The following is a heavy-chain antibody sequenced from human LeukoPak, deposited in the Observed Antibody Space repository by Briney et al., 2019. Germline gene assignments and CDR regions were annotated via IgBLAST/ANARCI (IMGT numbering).Heavy chain of an antibody. V-gene: IGHV4-30-2*06. D-gene: IGHD3/OR15-3a*01. Sequence: SETLSLTCAVSGGSIINAESSWNWIRQSPGKGLEWVGYISHTGNNYYNPSLRSRVTVSLDRSRNHLTLNLNSATAADTAVYYCARGGRTGFAFDIWGQATTVSVPS. J-gene: IGHJ3*02. CDR1: GGSIINAESS. CDR3: ARGGRTGFAFDI. CDR2: ISHTGNN.